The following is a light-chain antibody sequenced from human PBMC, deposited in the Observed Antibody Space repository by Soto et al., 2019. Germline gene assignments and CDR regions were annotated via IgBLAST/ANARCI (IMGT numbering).Light chain of an antibody. CDR3: QQYRNSPVT. J-gene: IGKJ4*01. CDR2: AAS. CDR1: QSLSSN. Sequence: EIVLRQSPATLSVSPGERATLSCRASQSLSSNLAWYQQKVGQPPRLLIYAASTRATGIPARFTGSESGTEFTLTISSLQSEDFAVYYCQQYRNSPVTFGGGTNVDIK. V-gene: IGKV3-15*01.